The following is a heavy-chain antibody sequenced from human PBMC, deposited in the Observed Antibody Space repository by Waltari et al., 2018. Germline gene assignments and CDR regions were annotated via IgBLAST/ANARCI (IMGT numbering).Heavy chain of an antibody. Sequence: QVQLVQSGAEVKKPGSSVKVSCKASGGTFSSYAISWVRQAPGQVLEWMGRIIPSFGTANYAQKFQGRVTITADKSTSPAYMELSSLRSEDTAVYYCASEVAVAGSMVDYWGQGTLVTVSS. J-gene: IGHJ4*02. V-gene: IGHV1-69*08. CDR1: GGTFSSYA. CDR3: ASEVAVAGSMVDY. CDR2: IIPSFGTA. D-gene: IGHD6-19*01.